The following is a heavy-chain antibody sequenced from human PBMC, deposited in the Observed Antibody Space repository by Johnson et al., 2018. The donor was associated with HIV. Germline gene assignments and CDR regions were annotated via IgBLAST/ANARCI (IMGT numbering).Heavy chain of an antibody. CDR2: MSSSGTTI. CDR3: ARENYRRRDAFDV. J-gene: IGHJ3*01. V-gene: IGHV3-11*04. CDR1: GFSFSDYY. Sequence: QVQLVESGGGLVQPGGSLRLSCLASGFSFSDYYMSWIRQAPGKGLEWISYMSSSGTTIYHAESVKGRFTISRDNSKNTLYLQMNSLRAEDTAVYYCARENYRRRDAFDVWGQGTVVSVSS. D-gene: IGHD1-7*01.